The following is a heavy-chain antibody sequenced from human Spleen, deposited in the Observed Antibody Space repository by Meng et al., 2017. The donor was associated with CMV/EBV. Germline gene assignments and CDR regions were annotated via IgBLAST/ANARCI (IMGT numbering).Heavy chain of an antibody. J-gene: IGHJ3*02. CDR3: AKIRSSGSYFRLGAFDI. CDR2: IRYDRSHK. V-gene: IGHV3-30*02. D-gene: IGHD1-26*01. CDR1: GFTFSSHG. Sequence: GESLKISCAASGFTFSSHGMHWVRQAPGKGLEWVAFIRYDRSHKYYVDSVKGRFTISRDNSKNTLYLQMNSLRLEDAAVYYCAKIRSSGSYFRLGAFDIWGQGTMVTVSS.